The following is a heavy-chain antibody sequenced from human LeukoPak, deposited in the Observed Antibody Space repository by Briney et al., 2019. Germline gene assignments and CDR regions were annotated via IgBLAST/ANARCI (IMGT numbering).Heavy chain of an antibody. D-gene: IGHD6-19*01. V-gene: IGHV3-30*02. J-gene: IGHJ6*03. Sequence: GGSLRLSCAASGFTFSSYGIHWVRRAPGKGLEWVAFIRYDGSNKNYADSVKGRFTISRDNSKNTLYLQMNSLRAGDTAVYYCAKGSKAVLFTRDYYLDVWGKGTTVTISS. CDR2: IRYDGSNK. CDR3: AKGSKAVLFTRDYYLDV. CDR1: GFTFSSYG.